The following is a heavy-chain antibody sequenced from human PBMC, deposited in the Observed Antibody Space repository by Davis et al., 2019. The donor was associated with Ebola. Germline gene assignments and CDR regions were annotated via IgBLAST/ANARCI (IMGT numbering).Heavy chain of an antibody. CDR2: IYTSGST. V-gene: IGHV4-4*07. D-gene: IGHD3-10*01. J-gene: IGHJ5*02. Sequence: PSETLSLTCTVSGGSISSYYWSWIRQPAGKGLEWIGRIYTSGSTNYNPSLKSRVTISVDRSKNQFSLKLSSVTAADTAVYYCARGRVRGVITGFAPWGQGTLVTVSS. CDR3: ARGRVRGVITGFAP. CDR1: GGSISSYY.